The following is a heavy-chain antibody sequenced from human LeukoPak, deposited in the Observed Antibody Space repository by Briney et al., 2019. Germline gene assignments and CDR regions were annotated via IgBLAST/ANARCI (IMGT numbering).Heavy chain of an antibody. CDR3: ARLRVVPAARFDP. D-gene: IGHD2-2*01. CDR2: IYHSGST. CDR1: GYSISSCYY. Sequence: PSETLSLTCAVSGYSISSCYYWGLLRQPPGKGLEWIGSIYHSGSTYYNPSLKSRVAISVDTSKDQFSLKLSSVTAADTAVYYCARLRVVPAARFDPWGQGTLVTVSS. J-gene: IGHJ5*02. V-gene: IGHV4-38-2*01.